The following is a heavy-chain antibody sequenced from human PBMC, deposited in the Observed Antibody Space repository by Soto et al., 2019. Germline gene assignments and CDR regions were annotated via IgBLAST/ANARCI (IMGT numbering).Heavy chain of an antibody. J-gene: IGHJ3*02. CDR1: GGSISGYF. Sequence: QLQLQESGPGLVKPSETLSLTCTVTGGSISGYFWSWIRQPPGKGLEWIGYIAYSGTTNYNPSLKSRVTISVDTSKNQFSLKLSSVTAADTAVYYCATLSRTSDAFDIWGQGTMVTVSS. V-gene: IGHV4-59*08. CDR2: IAYSGTT. CDR3: ATLSRTSDAFDI.